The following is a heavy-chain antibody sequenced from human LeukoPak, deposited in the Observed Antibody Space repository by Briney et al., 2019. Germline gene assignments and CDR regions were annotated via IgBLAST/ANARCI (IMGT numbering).Heavy chain of an antibody. CDR3: ARVTIVGTTTRGDYYYGMDV. CDR1: VDSISGYY. J-gene: IGHJ6*02. V-gene: IGHV4-59*01. Sequence: PSETLALTCTVSVDSISGYYWSWIRQPPGKGLEWIGYIYYSGSTNYNPSLKSRVTISVDTSKNQFSLKLSSVTAADTAVYYCARVTIVGTTTRGDYYYGMDVWGQGTTVTVSS. CDR2: IYYSGST. D-gene: IGHD1-26*01.